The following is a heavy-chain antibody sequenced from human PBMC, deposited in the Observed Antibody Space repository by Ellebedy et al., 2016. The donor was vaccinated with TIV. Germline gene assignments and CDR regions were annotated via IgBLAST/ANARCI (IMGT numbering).Heavy chain of an antibody. CDR2: IKQDGSEK. D-gene: IGHD3-9*01. CDR3: ARVDILTGDAFDI. V-gene: IGHV3-7*01. Sequence: GESLKISXAASGFTFSSYWMSWVRQAPGKGLEWVANIKQDGSEKYYVDSVKGRFTISRDNAKNSLYLQMNSLRAEDTAVYYCARVDILTGDAFDIWGQGTMVTVSS. CDR1: GFTFSSYW. J-gene: IGHJ3*02.